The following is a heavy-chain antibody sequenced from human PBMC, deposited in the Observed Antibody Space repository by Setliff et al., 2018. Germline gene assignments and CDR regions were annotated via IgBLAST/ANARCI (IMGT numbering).Heavy chain of an antibody. Sequence: PSETLSLTCTVSGASVRSHYWNWIRQPPGKGLEWIGHVYYSGTANYNPSLKSRVTILVDTSKDQFSLKLISMTAADTAVYYCARGRNIAARLLDSWGQGTLVTVSS. D-gene: IGHD6-6*01. V-gene: IGHV4-59*02. J-gene: IGHJ4*02. CDR2: VYYSGTA. CDR3: ARGRNIAARLLDS. CDR1: GASVRSHY.